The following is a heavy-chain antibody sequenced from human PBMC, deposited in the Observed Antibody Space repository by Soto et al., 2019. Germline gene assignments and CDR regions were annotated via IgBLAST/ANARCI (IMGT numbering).Heavy chain of an antibody. J-gene: IGHJ6*02. CDR1: GYSFTSYW. CDR2: IYPGDSDT. D-gene: IGHD3-3*01. Sequence: GESLNISCKVSGYSFTSYWIAWLRQMPGKGLEWMGIIYPGDSDTRYSPSFQGQVTISADKSISTAYLQWSSLKASDTAIYYCAGGPRDFWSGNYGMDVWGQGTTVTVSS. V-gene: IGHV5-51*01. CDR3: AGGPRDFWSGNYGMDV.